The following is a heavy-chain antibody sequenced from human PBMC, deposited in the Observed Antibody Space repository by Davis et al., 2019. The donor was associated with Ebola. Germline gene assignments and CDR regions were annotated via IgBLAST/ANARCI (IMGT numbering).Heavy chain of an antibody. D-gene: IGHD4-17*01. CDR2: ISPYNGNT. CDR1: GYTFTSYG. CDR3: ARGGDYNWFDP. J-gene: IGHJ5*02. Sequence: ASVKVSCKAFGYTFTSYGISWVRQAPGQGLDWMGWISPYNGNTNYAQKIQGRVTMTTDTSTSTAYMELRSLRSDDTAVYYCARGGDYNWFDPWGQGTLVTVSS. V-gene: IGHV1-18*01.